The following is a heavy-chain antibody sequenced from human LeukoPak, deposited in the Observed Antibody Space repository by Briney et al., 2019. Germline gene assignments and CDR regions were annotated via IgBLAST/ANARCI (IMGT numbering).Heavy chain of an antibody. D-gene: IGHD2-2*01. V-gene: IGHV1-2*02. J-gene: IGHJ5*02. CDR2: INPNTGET. Sequence: ASVKVSCKASGYIFNDYFVHWVRQAPGLGLNWMGCINPNTGETIYAPKSQGTVTMTSDTSITTAYMELTRLTFDDTAVYYCARESHCGSTSCHQDLWGQGTTVTVSS. CDR3: ARESHCGSTSCHQDL. CDR1: GYIFNDYF.